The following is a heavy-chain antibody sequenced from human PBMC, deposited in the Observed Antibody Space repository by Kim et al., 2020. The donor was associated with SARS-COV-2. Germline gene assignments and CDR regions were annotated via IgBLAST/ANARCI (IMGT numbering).Heavy chain of an antibody. CDR3: ARNVLRYFDRHNWFDP. J-gene: IGHJ5*02. Sequence: SETLSLTCAVSGGSISSSNWWSWVRQPPGKGLEWIGEIYHSGSTNYNPSLKSRVTISVDKSKNQFSLKLSSVTAADTAVYYCARNVLRYFDRHNWFDPWGQGTLVTVSS. CDR1: GGSISSSNW. CDR2: IYHSGST. D-gene: IGHD3-9*01. V-gene: IGHV4-4*02.